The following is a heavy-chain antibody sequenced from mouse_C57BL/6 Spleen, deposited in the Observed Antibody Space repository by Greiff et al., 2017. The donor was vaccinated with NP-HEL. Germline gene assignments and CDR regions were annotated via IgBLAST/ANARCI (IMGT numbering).Heavy chain of an antibody. D-gene: IGHD1-1*01. CDR3: ARSIYDYAMDY. CDR1: GYTFTSYG. J-gene: IGHJ4*01. Sequence: VKVVESGAELARPGASVKLSCKASGYTFTSYGISWVKQRTGQGLEWIGEIYPRSGNTYYNEKFKGKATLTADKSSSTAYMELRSLTSEDSAVYFCARSIYDYAMDYWGQGTSVTVSS. V-gene: IGHV1-81*01. CDR2: IYPRSGNT.